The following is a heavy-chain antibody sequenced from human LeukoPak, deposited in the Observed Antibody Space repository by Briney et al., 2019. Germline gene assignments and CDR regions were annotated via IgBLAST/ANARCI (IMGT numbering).Heavy chain of an antibody. D-gene: IGHD3-3*01. J-gene: IGHJ6*03. Sequence: SVKLSCKASGGTFSSYAISWVRQAPGQGLEWMGRIISILGTANYAQKFQGRVTITTDESKTTLYMEVSSLRSQATAGCYCARGAGGFWSGYYRRDYYYYYYMDVWGKGTTVTVSS. V-gene: IGHV1-69*05. CDR1: GGTFSSYA. CDR3: ARGAGGFWSGYYRRDYYYYYYMDV. CDR2: IISILGTA.